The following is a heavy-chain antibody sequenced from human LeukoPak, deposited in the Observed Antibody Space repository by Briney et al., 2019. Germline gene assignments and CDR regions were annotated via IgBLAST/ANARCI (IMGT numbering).Heavy chain of an antibody. V-gene: IGHV3-30*02. D-gene: IGHD6-19*01. Sequence: GGSLRLSCAASGFTFSSYGLHWVRQAPGKGLEWVAFIRYDGSNKYYADSVKGRFTGSRDNSKNTLYLQMNSLRAEDTAVYYCAKYASSGWYYFDYWGQGTLVTVSS. CDR3: AKYASSGWYYFDY. CDR1: GFTFSSYG. CDR2: IRYDGSNK. J-gene: IGHJ4*02.